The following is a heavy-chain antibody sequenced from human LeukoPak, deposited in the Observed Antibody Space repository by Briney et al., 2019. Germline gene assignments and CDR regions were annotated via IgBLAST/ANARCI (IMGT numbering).Heavy chain of an antibody. CDR3: ARDRAANQDWVEFDP. V-gene: IGHV3-66*03. D-gene: IGHD3/OR15-3a*01. J-gene: IGHJ5*02. CDR1: GFRVSDYY. Sequence: GGSLRLSRAVSGFRVSDYYMSWVRQAPGKGLGRGGLIRDSCEAYYADFPRGRFAISRDKSENTLYLQMNSLRGERRAVCFCARDRAANQDWVEFDPWGQGTPVIVSS. CDR2: IRDSCEA.